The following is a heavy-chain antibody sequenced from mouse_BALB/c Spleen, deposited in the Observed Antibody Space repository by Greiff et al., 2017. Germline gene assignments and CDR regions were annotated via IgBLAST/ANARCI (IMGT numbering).Heavy chain of an antibody. J-gene: IGHJ4*01. CDR2: ISYSGST. D-gene: IGHD2-14*01. CDR1: GYSITSDYA. Sequence: EVQRVESGPGLVKPSQSLSLTCTVTGYSITSDYAWNWIRQFPGNKLEWMGYISYSGSTSYNPSLKSRISITRDTSKNQFFLQLNSVTTEDTATYYCAREGAYYRYPYYAMDYWGQGTSVTVSS. CDR3: AREGAYYRYPYYAMDY. V-gene: IGHV3-2*02.